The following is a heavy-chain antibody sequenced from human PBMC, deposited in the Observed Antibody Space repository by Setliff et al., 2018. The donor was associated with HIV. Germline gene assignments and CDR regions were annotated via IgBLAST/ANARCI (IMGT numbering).Heavy chain of an antibody. CDR1: GDSINNYY. CDR2: VYSTGST. D-gene: IGHD3-9*01. CDR3: ARVATGLESFDI. J-gene: IGHJ3*02. V-gene: IGHV4-59*01. Sequence: SLTCTVSGDSINNYYWSWIRQPPGKGLEWIGYVYSTGSTNSKSSLKSRVTISVDTSKNQFSLKLSSVTAADTAVYYCARVATGLESFDIWGQGTMVTVS.